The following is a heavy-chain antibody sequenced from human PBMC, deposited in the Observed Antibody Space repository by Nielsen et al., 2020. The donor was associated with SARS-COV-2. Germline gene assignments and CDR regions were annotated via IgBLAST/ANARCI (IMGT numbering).Heavy chain of an antibody. CDR2: ISWNSGSI. Sequence: SLKISCAASGFTFDDYAMHWVRQAPGKGLEWVSGISWNSGSIGYADSVKGRFTISRDNAKNSLYLQMNSLRAEDTALYYCAKAEVTSDWYFDLWGRGTLVTVSS. CDR3: AKAEVTSDWYFDL. J-gene: IGHJ2*01. V-gene: IGHV3-9*01. CDR1: GFTFDDYA.